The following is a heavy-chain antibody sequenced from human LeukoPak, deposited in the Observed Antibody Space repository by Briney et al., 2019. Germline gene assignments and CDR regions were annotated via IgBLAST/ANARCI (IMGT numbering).Heavy chain of an antibody. CDR3: ATYVEMATITIDY. CDR2: INPSGGST. Sequence: GASVKVSCKASGYTFTSYYMHWVRQAPGQGLEWMGIINPSGGSTSYAQKFQGRVTMTRDMSTSTVYMELSSLRSEDTAVYYCATYVEMATITIDYWGQGTLVTVSS. J-gene: IGHJ4*02. D-gene: IGHD5-24*01. V-gene: IGHV1-46*01. CDR1: GYTFTSYY.